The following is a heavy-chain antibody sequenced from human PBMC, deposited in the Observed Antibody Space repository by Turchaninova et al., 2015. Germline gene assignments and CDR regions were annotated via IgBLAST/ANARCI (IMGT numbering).Heavy chain of an antibody. CDR2: IRYDGTNK. Sequence: QVQLVESGGGVVQPGGSLRLSCAASGFTFSSYGMHWVRQAPGEGREWVACIRYDGTNKYYANSVKGRFTITRDNSKNTLYLQMNSRRAEDTAVYYCAKVLLYYYDSSGYYWGQGTLVTVSS. CDR1: GFTFSSYG. V-gene: IGHV3-30*02. J-gene: IGHJ4*02. D-gene: IGHD3-22*01. CDR3: AKVLLYYYDSSGYY.